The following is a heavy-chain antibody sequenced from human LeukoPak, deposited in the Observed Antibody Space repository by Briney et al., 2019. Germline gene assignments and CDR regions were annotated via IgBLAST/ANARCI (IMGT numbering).Heavy chain of an antibody. CDR2: ISYDGSNK. J-gene: IGHJ3*02. Sequence: GGSLRLSCAASGFTFSSYAMHWVRQAPGKGLEWVAVISYDGSNKYYADSVKGRFTISRDNSKNTLYLQMNSLRAEDTAVYYCAKLPIAAAGTRHAFDIWGQGTMVTVSS. CDR3: AKLPIAAAGTRHAFDI. D-gene: IGHD6-13*01. V-gene: IGHV3-30-3*02. CDR1: GFTFSSYA.